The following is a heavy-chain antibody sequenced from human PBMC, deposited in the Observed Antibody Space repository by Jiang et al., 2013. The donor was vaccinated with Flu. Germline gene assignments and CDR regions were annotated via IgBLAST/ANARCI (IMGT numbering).Heavy chain of an antibody. D-gene: IGHD5-18*01. Sequence: SGAEVKKPGASVKVSCKVSGYTLTELSMHWVRQAPGKGLEWMGGFDPEDGETIYAQKFQGRVTMTEDTSTDTAYMELSSLRSEDTAVYYCATGPVDTAPYYYYYYMDVWGKGTTVTVSS. CDR1: GYTLTELS. J-gene: IGHJ6*03. V-gene: IGHV1-24*01. CDR2: FDPEDGET. CDR3: ATGPVDTAPYYYYYYMDV.